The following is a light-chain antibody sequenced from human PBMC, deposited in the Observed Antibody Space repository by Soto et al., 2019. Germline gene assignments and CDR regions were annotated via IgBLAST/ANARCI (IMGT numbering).Light chain of an antibody. CDR2: ADN. CDR3: ATWDDGLSGYV. Sequence: QSVLTQTPSVSGAPGQKITMSCTGSSSNIGAGYDVHWYQQLPGAAPRLLIYADNNRPSGVPDRFSGSKSGTSASLAITGLRPEDEADYYCATWDDGLSGYVFATGTKVTVL. CDR1: SSNIGAGYD. J-gene: IGLJ1*01. V-gene: IGLV1-40*01.